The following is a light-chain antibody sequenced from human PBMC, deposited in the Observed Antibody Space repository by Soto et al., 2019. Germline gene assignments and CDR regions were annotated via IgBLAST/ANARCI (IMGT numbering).Light chain of an antibody. J-gene: IGKJ3*01. CDR1: QDISNY. Sequence: DIQMTQSPSSLSASVGDRVTITCQASQDISNYLNWYQQKPGKAPKLLIYDASNLGTGVPSRFSGSGSGTDFTFTISSLQPEDIATYYCQQYDNLLLFTFGPG. CDR2: DAS. V-gene: IGKV1-33*01. CDR3: QQYDNLLLFT.